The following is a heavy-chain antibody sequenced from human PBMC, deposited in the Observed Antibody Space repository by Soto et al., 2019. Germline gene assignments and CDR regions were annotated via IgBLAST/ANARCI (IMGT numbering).Heavy chain of an antibody. D-gene: IGHD1-1*01. CDR3: AKCDVDWNASFHY. CDR1: GFTFSNYA. V-gene: IGHV3-23*01. Sequence: EVELLESGGGLVQPGGSLRLSCAASGFTFSNYAMSWVRQTPGKGLEWVSVISGSGDRTYNADSVKGRFTISRDNSKNTLFLQMNSLRAEDTAVYYCAKCDVDWNASFHYWGQGTLVTVSS. J-gene: IGHJ4*02. CDR2: ISGSGDRT.